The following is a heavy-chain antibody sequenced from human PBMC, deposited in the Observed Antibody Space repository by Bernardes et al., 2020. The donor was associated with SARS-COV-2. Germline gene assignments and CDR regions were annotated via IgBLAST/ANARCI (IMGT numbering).Heavy chain of an antibody. CDR3: ARDFGGNFDY. V-gene: IGHV3-74*01. CDR2: INEDGRII. CDR1: GFIVTAYC. J-gene: IGHJ4*02. D-gene: IGHD2-15*01. Sequence: GGSLRLSCAASGFIVTAYCMHWVRQVPGEGLVWVARINEDGRIINYAESVRGRFTIYRDIADNKLYLQMNNLRADDTALYYCARDFGGNFDYWGQGTLVTVSS.